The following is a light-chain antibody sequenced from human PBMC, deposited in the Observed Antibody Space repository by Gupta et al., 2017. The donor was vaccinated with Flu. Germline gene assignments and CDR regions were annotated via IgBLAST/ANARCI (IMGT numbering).Light chain of an antibody. CDR3: QHRSNWPQT. V-gene: IGKV3-11*01. J-gene: IGKJ1*01. CDR1: QSVSRY. Sequence: EIVLTQSPATLSLSPGERATLSCRASQSVSRYLAWYQQKPGQAPRLLIYDASNRATGIPARFSGSGSGTDFTLTISSLEAEDFAVYYCQHRSNWPQTFGQGTKVEIK. CDR2: DAS.